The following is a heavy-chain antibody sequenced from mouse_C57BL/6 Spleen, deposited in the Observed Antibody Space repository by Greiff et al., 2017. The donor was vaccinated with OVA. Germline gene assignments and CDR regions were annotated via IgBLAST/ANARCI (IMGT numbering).Heavy chain of an antibody. CDR3: ARDEDWDEGYYAMDY. V-gene: IGHV7-1*01. CDR2: SRNKANDYTT. D-gene: IGHD4-1*01. J-gene: IGHJ4*01. CDR1: GFTFSDFY. Sequence: EVMLVESGGGLVQSGRSLRLSCATSGFTFSDFYMEWVRQAPGKGLEWIAASRNKANDYTTEYSASVKGRFIVSRDTSQSILYLQMNALRAEDTAIYYCARDEDWDEGYYAMDYWGQGTSVTVSS.